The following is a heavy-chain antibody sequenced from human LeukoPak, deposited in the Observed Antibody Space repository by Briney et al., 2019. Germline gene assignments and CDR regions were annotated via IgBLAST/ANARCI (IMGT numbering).Heavy chain of an antibody. CDR2: ISGSGSSI. CDR1: GFTFTSYE. V-gene: IGHV3-48*03. CDR3: ARDDVLSLGISFDL. J-gene: IGHJ2*01. D-gene: IGHD3-10*02. Sequence: PGRSLRLSCAASGFTFTSYEMNWVRQAPGKGLEWVSYISGSGSSIYYADSVEGRFTISRDNAKHSLYLQMNRLRAEDTAVYYCARDDVLSLGISFDLWGRGTLVTVSS.